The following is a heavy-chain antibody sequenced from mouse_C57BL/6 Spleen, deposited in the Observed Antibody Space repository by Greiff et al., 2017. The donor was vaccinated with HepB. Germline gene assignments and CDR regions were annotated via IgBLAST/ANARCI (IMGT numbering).Heavy chain of an antibody. CDR1: GYTFTDYY. V-gene: IGHV1-26*01. CDR2: INPNNGGT. J-gene: IGHJ4*01. Sequence: EVQLQQSGPELVKPGASVKISCKASGYTFTDYYMNWVKQSQGKSLEWIGDINPNNGGTSYNQKFKGKGTLTVDKSTSTAYMELRSQTSEDSAVYYYARRRSYYAMDYWGQGTSVTVSS. CDR3: ARRRSYYAMDY.